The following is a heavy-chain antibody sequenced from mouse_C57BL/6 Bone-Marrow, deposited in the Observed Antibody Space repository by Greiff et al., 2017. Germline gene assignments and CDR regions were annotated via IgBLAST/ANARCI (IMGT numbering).Heavy chain of an antibody. V-gene: IGHV1-62-2*01. D-gene: IGHD1-1*01. CDR2: FYPGSGSI. J-gene: IGHJ1*03. CDR1: GYTFTEYT. CDR3: ARHEEYYYYGSRNWYFDV. Sequence: VQLQQSGAELVKPGASVKLSCKASGYTFTEYTIHWVKQRSGQGLEWIGWFYPGSGSIKYNEKFKDKATLTADKSSSTVYMELSRLTSEDSAVXFCARHEEYYYYGSRNWYFDVWGTGTTVTVSS.